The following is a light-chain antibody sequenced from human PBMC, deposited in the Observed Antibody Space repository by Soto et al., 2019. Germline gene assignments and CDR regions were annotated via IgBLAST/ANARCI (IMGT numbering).Light chain of an antibody. Sequence: DIQMTQSPSSLSASVGDRVTITCRASQSISSYLNWYQQKPGKAPKLLIYGASILQSGVPSRFRGSGSGTDFTLTISSLQPEDFATYYCQQSNSNPWTFGQGTKVDIK. CDR2: GAS. CDR3: QQSNSNPWT. J-gene: IGKJ1*01. V-gene: IGKV1-39*01. CDR1: QSISSY.